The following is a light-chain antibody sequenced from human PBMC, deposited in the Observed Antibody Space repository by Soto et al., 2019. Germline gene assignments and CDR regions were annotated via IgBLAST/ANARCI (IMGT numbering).Light chain of an antibody. CDR3: SSFAGTKTV. V-gene: IGLV2-8*01. CDR2: EVS. Sequence: QSALTQPASVSGSPLQSVTISCTGTSSDVGGYKYVSWYQHHPGKAPKLLIFEVSKRPSGVPDRFSGSKSGNTASLTVSDLQPEDEADYYCSSFAGTKTVFGTGTKVTVL. CDR1: SSDVGGYKY. J-gene: IGLJ1*01.